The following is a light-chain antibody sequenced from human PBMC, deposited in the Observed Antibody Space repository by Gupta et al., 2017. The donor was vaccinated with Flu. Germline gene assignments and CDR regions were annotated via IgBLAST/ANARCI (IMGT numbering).Light chain of an antibody. Sequence: EVVLTQSPATLSLSPGERATLSCGASQSFSSNLLAWYQQKPGLAPRLLIYDAFNRTAGTPDRFSGSGSGTDFTLTSSRLEPEDFAVYYCQQYVGSPPWTFGQGTKLEI. V-gene: IGKV3D-20*01. J-gene: IGKJ2*02. CDR1: QSFSSNL. CDR3: QQYVGSPPWT. CDR2: DAF.